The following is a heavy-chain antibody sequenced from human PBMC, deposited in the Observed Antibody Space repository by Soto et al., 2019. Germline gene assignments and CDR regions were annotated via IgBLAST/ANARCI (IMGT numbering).Heavy chain of an antibody. D-gene: IGHD3-10*01. Sequence: EVQLLESGGGLVQPGGSLRLSCAASGFTFSSYAMSWVRQAPGKGLEWVSAISGSGGSTYYADSVKGRFTISRDNSKNTLYLQMNSLRAEDTAVYYCAKGAELLWFGEYSWFDPWGQGTLVTVSS. CDR1: GFTFSSYA. V-gene: IGHV3-23*01. CDR2: ISGSGGST. CDR3: AKGAELLWFGEYSWFDP. J-gene: IGHJ5*02.